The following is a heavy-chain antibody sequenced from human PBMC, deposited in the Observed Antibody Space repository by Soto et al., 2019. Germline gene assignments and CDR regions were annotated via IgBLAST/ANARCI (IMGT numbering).Heavy chain of an antibody. Sequence: SETLSLTCTVSGGSISSYYWSWIRQPPGKGLEWIGYIYYSGSTNYNPSLKSRVTISVDTSKNQFSLKLGSVTAADTAVYYCARDYYDSSGYQNWFDPWGQGTLVTVS. CDR2: IYYSGST. CDR1: GGSISSYY. V-gene: IGHV4-59*01. J-gene: IGHJ5*02. CDR3: ARDYYDSSGYQNWFDP. D-gene: IGHD3-22*01.